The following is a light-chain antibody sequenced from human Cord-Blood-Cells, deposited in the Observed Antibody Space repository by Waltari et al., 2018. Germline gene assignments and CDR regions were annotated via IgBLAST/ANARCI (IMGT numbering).Light chain of an antibody. CDR3: QQYNNWPYT. J-gene: IGKJ2*01. CDR1: QSVSSN. V-gene: IGKV3-15*01. Sequence: EIVMTQSPATLSVSPGERAPLSCCASQSVSSNLAWYQQKPRQAPRLLIYGASTRATGIPARFSGSGSGTEFTHTISSLQSEDSAVYYCQQYNNWPYTFGQGTKLEIK. CDR2: GAS.